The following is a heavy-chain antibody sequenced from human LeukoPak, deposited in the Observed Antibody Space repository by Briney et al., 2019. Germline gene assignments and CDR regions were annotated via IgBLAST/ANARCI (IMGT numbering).Heavy chain of an antibody. V-gene: IGHV5-51*01. D-gene: IGHD6-13*01. CDR1: GYRFTNYW. CDR3: ARWAATGIGLDY. J-gene: IGHJ4*02. Sequence: GESLKISCEASGYRFTNYWIGWVRQMPGKGLEWMGIIYPGDSDTRYSPSFQGQVTISADKSISTVYLQWSSLKASDTAVYYCARWAATGIGLDYWGQGTLVTVSS. CDR2: IYPGDSDT.